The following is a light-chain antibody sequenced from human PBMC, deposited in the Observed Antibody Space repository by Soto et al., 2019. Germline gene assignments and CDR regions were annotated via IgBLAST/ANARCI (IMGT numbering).Light chain of an antibody. CDR3: QSYDSRLSANVV. J-gene: IGLJ2*01. V-gene: IGLV1-40*01. CDR1: SSNIGAGYD. Sequence: QSVLTQPPSVSGAPGQRVTISCTGSSSNIGAGYDVHWYQLLPGRAPKLLIYGNSNRPSGVPDRFSGSKSGTSASLAITGLHAEDEADYYCQSYDSRLSANVVFGGGTKLTVL. CDR2: GNS.